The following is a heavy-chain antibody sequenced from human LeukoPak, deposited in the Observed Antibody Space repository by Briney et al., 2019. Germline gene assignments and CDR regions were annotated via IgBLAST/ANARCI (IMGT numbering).Heavy chain of an antibody. J-gene: IGHJ4*02. CDR2: IHTSGST. CDR3: ARTYSGSYCFDY. Sequence: SETLSLTCTVSGDSLSSSYWSWIRQPAGQRLEWIGHIHTSGSTHYNPSLKSRLTMSVDTSKNQFSLKLSSVTAADTAVYYCARTYSGSYCFDYWGQGTLVTVSS. CDR1: GDSLSSSY. V-gene: IGHV4-4*07. D-gene: IGHD1-26*01.